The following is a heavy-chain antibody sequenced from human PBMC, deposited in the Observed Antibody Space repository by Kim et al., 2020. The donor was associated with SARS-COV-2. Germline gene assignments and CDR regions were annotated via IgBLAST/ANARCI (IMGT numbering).Heavy chain of an antibody. D-gene: IGHD5-18*01. CDR1: GFTFSSYG. J-gene: IGHJ6*02. CDR2: ISYDGSNK. V-gene: IGHV3-30*18. Sequence: GGSLRLSCAASGFTFSSYGMHWVRQAPGKGLEWVAVISYDGSNKYYADSVKGRFTISRDNSKNTLYLQMNSLRAEDTAVYYCANSRPRGYSYGQPDYYYYGMDVWGQGTTVTVSS. CDR3: ANSRPRGYSYGQPDYYYYGMDV.